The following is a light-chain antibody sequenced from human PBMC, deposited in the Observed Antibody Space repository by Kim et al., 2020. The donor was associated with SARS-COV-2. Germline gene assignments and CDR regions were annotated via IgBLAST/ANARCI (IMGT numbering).Light chain of an antibody. CDR1: SLRSYY. CDR2: GKN. V-gene: IGLV3-19*01. CDR3: NSRDSNDNVV. Sequence: ALGQTVRITCQRDSLRSYYATWYQQKPGQAPIVVIYGKNNRPSGIPDRFSSSSSGNTASLTITGTQAGDEADYYCNSRDSNDNVVFGGGTQLTVL. J-gene: IGLJ2*01.